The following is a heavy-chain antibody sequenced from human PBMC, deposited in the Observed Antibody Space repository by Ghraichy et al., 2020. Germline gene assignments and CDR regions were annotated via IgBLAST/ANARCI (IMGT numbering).Heavy chain of an antibody. J-gene: IGHJ4*02. D-gene: IGHD3-22*01. Sequence: LSLTCAASGFTFSNYPMHWVRQAPGKGLEWVAVISKDGSDEYFADSVKGRFTISRDNSKTTLYLHMNSLRTEDTAEYYCAREAYYYDNSGYWGPDYWGQGTLVSVSS. CDR2: ISKDGSDE. CDR3: AREAYYYDNSGYWGPDY. CDR1: GFTFSNYP. V-gene: IGHV3-30*01.